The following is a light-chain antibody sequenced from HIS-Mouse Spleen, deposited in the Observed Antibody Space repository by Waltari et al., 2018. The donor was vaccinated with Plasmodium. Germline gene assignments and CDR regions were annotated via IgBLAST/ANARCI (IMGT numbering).Light chain of an antibody. Sequence: SYELTQPPSVSVSPGQTARITCSGDALPKKNAYWYQQKYGPAPGLVICEDSKRTSGIPEGFSGSSSGTMATVTISGAQVEDEADYYCYSTDSSGNHRVFGGGTKLTVL. J-gene: IGLJ3*02. V-gene: IGLV3-10*01. CDR2: EDS. CDR3: YSTDSSGNHRV. CDR1: ALPKKN.